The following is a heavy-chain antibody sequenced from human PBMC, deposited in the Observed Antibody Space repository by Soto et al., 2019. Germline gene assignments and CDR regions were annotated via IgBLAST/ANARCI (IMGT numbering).Heavy chain of an antibody. Sequence: SQTLSLTCAISGDSVSSNTASWNWIRQSPSRGLEWLGRTYFRSKWYNDYAVSVKSRIIINRDTSNNQFSLQLNSVTPEDTAVYFCAKGDNLGPKTGYAFDPWGQGIMVTVS. CDR2: TYFRSKWYN. D-gene: IGHD5-12*01. CDR3: AKGDNLGPKTGYAFDP. V-gene: IGHV6-1*01. J-gene: IGHJ5*02. CDR1: GDSVSSNTAS.